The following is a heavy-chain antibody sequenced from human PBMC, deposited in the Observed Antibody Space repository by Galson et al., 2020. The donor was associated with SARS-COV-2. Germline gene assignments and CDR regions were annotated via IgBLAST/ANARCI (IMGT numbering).Heavy chain of an antibody. D-gene: IGHD3-22*01. J-gene: IGHJ4*02. V-gene: IGHV1-18*04. Sequence: ASVKVSCKASGYTFTSYGINWVRQAPGQGLEWMVWISAYNGNTNYAQKLQGRVTMTTDTSTSTAYMELSSLRSDDTAVYYCARDSYYYDSSGYLRGRSDPFDYWGQGTLVTLSS. CDR2: ISAYNGNT. CDR3: ARDSYYYDSSGYLRGRSDPFDY. CDR1: GYTFTSYG.